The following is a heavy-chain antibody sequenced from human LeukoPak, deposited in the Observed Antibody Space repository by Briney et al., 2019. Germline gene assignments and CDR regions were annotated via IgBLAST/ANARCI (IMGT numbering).Heavy chain of an antibody. V-gene: IGHV1-18*01. CDR2: ISAYNGNT. Sequence: GASVKVSCKASGYTFTSYGISWVRQAPGQGLEWMGWISAYNGNTNYAQKLQGRVTMTTDTSTSTAYMELRSLRSDDTAVYYCAREGSGDYVGCYFDYWGQGTLVTVSS. CDR1: GYTFTSYG. D-gene: IGHD4-17*01. J-gene: IGHJ4*02. CDR3: AREGSGDYVGCYFDY.